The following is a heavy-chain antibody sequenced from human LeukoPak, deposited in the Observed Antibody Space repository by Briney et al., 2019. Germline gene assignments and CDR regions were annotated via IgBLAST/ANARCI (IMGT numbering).Heavy chain of an antibody. V-gene: IGHV3-11*04. J-gene: IGHJ3*02. D-gene: IGHD6-6*01. Sequence: GGSLRLSCAASGFTFSDYYMSWIRQAPGKGLEWVSYISSSGSTIYYADSVKGRFTISRDNAKNSLYLQMNSLGAEDTAVYYCAKGSLRDSSSPDAFDIWGQGTMVTVSS. CDR2: ISSSGSTI. CDR3: AKGSLRDSSSPDAFDI. CDR1: GFTFSDYY.